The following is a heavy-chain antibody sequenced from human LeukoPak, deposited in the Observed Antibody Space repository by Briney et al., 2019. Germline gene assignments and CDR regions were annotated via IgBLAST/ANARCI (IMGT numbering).Heavy chain of an antibody. CDR3: TRAYGGNTHIDS. Sequence: SQTLSLTCSVSGGSIRSGTYYWSWIRQLPGKGLEWIGYISYSGTTYYNPSLKSRVTISVDTPKNQFSLNVSSVTAADTALYYCTRAYGGNTHIDSWGQGTLVTVSS. D-gene: IGHD4-23*01. V-gene: IGHV4-31*03. CDR1: GGSIRSGTYY. CDR2: ISYSGTT. J-gene: IGHJ4*02.